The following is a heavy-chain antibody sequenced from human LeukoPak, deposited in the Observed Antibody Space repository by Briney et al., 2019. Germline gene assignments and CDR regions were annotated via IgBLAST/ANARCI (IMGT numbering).Heavy chain of an antibody. D-gene: IGHD5-12*01. Sequence: ASVKVSCKASGGTFSSYAISWVRQAPGQGLEWTGRIIPILGIANYAQKFQGRVTITADKSTSTAYMELSSLRSEDTAVYYCARDRIVATISYYGMDVWGQGTTVTVSS. V-gene: IGHV1-69*04. CDR3: ARDRIVATISYYGMDV. CDR2: IIPILGIA. CDR1: GGTFSSYA. J-gene: IGHJ6*02.